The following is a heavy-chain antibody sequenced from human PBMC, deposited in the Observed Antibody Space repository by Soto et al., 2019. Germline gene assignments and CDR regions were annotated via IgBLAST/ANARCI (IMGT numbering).Heavy chain of an antibody. CDR1: GGSISSSSYY. CDR3: ASKSDYYDSSGYFDWFDP. J-gene: IGHJ5*02. Sequence: PSETLSLTCTVSGGSISSSSYYWGWIRQPPGKGLEWIGSIYYSGSTYYNPSLKSRVAISVDTSKNQFSLKLSSVTAADTAVYYCASKSDYYDSSGYFDWFDPWGQGTLVTVSS. D-gene: IGHD3-22*01. CDR2: IYYSGST. V-gene: IGHV4-39*01.